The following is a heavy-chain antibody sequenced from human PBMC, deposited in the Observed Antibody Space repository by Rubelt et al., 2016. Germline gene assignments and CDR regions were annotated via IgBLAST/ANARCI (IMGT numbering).Heavy chain of an antibody. CDR2: ISWYGETT. CDR1: GFTFIDHG. Sequence: EVQLVESGGGVVRPGGSLRLSCAASGFTFIDHGMSWVRQAPGKGLEWVSGISWYGETTDYANSVKGRFTISRDNAKNSLYLQMNSLRAEDTAVYYCARGPSGFRPCDYWGQGTLVTVSS. V-gene: IGHV3-20*04. J-gene: IGHJ4*02. CDR3: ARGPSGFRPCDY. D-gene: IGHD6-19*01.